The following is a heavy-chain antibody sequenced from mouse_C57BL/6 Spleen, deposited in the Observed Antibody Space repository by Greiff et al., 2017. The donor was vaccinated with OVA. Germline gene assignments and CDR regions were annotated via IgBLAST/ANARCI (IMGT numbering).Heavy chain of an antibody. CDR3: ARHRNGAY. D-gene: IGHD2-1*01. Sequence: DVKLVESGGDLVKPGGSLKLSCAASGFTFSSYGMSWVRQTPDKRLEWVATISSGGSYTYYPDSVKGRFTISRDNAKNTLYLQMSSLKSEDTAMYYCARHRNGAYWGQGTLVTVSA. V-gene: IGHV5-6*02. CDR2: ISSGGSYT. J-gene: IGHJ3*01. CDR1: GFTFSSYG.